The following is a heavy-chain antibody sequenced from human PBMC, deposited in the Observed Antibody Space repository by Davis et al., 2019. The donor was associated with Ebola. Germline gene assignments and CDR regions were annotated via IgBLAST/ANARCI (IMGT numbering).Heavy chain of an antibody. CDR3: ARGMRSGYEILYYYYYMDV. CDR1: GYTFTSYD. V-gene: IGHV1-8*03. Sequence: ASVKVSCKASGYTFTSYDINWVRQATGQGLEWMGWMNPNSGNTGYAQKFQGKVTITRNTSISTAYMELSSLRSEDTAVYYCARGMRSGYEILYYYYYMDVWGKGTTVTVSS. CDR2: MNPNSGNT. D-gene: IGHD5-12*01. J-gene: IGHJ6*03.